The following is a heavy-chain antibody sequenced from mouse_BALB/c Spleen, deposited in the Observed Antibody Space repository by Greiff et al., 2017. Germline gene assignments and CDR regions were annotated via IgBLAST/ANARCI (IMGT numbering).Heavy chain of an antibody. V-gene: IGHV7-3*02. CDR2: IRNKANGYTT. J-gene: IGHJ4*01. CDR1: GFTFTDYY. CDR3: TSDSYAMDY. Sequence: EVMLVESGGGLVQPGGSLRLSCATSGFTFTDYYMSWVRQPPGKALEWLGFIRNKANGYTTEYSASVKGRFTISRDNSQSVLYLQMNTLRAENSATYYCTSDSYAMDYWGQGTSVTVSS.